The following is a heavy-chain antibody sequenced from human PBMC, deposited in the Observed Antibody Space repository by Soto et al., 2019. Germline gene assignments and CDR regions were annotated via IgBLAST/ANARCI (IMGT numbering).Heavy chain of an antibody. CDR3: AREAAAERNYYGLDV. Sequence: QVQLVQSGPEVRKPGASVKVSCKASGYIFSRYGISWVRQAPGQGREWMAWISGYNGNTKFGERVQGRVNVTTDTSTSTAYMELRSLRSADTAVYYCAREAAAERNYYGLDVWVQGTTVIVSS. CDR2: ISGYNGNT. J-gene: IGHJ6*02. D-gene: IGHD1-1*01. V-gene: IGHV1-18*04. CDR1: GYIFSRYG.